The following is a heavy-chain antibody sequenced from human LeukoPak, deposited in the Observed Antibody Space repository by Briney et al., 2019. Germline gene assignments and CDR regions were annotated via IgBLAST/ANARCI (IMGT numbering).Heavy chain of an antibody. D-gene: IGHD3-10*01. J-gene: IGHJ4*02. Sequence: GGSLRLSCAASGFTFNSYGIHWVRQAPGKGLEWVAFIRFDGSNNYYADSVKGRFTISRDNSKNTLYLQMNSLRAEDTAVYYCVKDSKRWKTYYYESGSHYFDYWGQGTLVTVSS. CDR1: GFTFNSYG. V-gene: IGHV3-30*02. CDR2: IRFDGSNN. CDR3: VKDSKRWKTYYYESGSHYFDY.